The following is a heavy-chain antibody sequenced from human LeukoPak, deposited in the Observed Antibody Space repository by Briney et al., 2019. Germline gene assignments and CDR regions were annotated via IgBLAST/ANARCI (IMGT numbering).Heavy chain of an antibody. CDR2: ISGSGGMT. V-gene: IGHV3-23*01. Sequence: GGSLRLSCAASGFIFSSHAMNWVRQAPGKGLEWVSVISGSGGMTYYADSVKGRFTISGDNSKNTLYLQMNSLRAEDTAVYYCARAGGQLLHGFGYFEYWGQGTLVTVSS. J-gene: IGHJ4*02. CDR3: ARAGGQLLHGFGYFEY. CDR1: GFIFSSHA. D-gene: IGHD6-13*01.